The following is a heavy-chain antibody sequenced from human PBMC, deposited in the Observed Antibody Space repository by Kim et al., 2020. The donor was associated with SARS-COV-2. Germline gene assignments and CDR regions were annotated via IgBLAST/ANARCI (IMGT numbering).Heavy chain of an antibody. D-gene: IGHD1-26*01. CDR2: IYYSGST. CDR1: GGSISSYY. V-gene: IGHV4-59*13. Sequence: SETLSLTCTVSGGSISSYYWSWIRQPPGKGLEWIGYIYYSGSTNYNPSLKSRVTISVDTSKNQFSLKLSSVTAADTAVYYCARDRRRGGGSYLPPGYYFDYWGQGTLVTVSS. J-gene: IGHJ4*02. CDR3: ARDRRRGGGSYLPPGYYFDY.